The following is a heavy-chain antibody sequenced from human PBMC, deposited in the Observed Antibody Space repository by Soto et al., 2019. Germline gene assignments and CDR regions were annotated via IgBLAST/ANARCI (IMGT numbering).Heavy chain of an antibody. V-gene: IGHV1-69*02. J-gene: IGHJ5*02. D-gene: IGHD7-27*01. CDR3: ARWAGTAPNWGGRYWFDP. Sequence: QVQLVQSGAEVKKPGSSVKVSCKASGGTFSSYTISWVRQAPGQGHEWMGRIIPILSIANYAQKFQGRVTITADKATSTAYRELSSLRSEDTAVYYCARWAGTAPNWGGRYWFDPWGQGTLVTVAS. CDR2: IIPILSIA. CDR1: GGTFSSYT.